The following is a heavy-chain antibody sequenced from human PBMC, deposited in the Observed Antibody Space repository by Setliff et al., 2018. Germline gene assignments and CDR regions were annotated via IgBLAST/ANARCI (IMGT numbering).Heavy chain of an antibody. D-gene: IGHD3-3*01. CDR2: INPNSGGT. Sequence: ASVKVSCKASGYTFTGYYMHWVRQAPGQGLEWMGWINPNSGGTNYAQKFQGWVTMTRDTSISTAYMELSRLRSDDTAVYYCARGRDFWRYYFDYWGQGTLVTVSS. CDR3: ARGRDFWRYYFDY. J-gene: IGHJ4*02. V-gene: IGHV1-2*04. CDR1: GYTFTGYY.